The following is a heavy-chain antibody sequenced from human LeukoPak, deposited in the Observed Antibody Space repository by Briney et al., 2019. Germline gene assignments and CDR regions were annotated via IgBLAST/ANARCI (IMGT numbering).Heavy chain of an antibody. D-gene: IGHD6-19*01. CDR1: GYSLSEVS. J-gene: IGHJ4*02. CDR3: VTDIRSGWRNY. V-gene: IGHV1-24*01. CDR2: IDPEDGEA. Sequence: WASVKASCKVSGYSLSEVSTHWVRQAPGKGLEWMGGIDPEDGEAIFAQTTQGRVTMTEDTSIDTAYMELRSLRSEDTAVYYCVTDIRSGWRNYWGQGTLITVSS.